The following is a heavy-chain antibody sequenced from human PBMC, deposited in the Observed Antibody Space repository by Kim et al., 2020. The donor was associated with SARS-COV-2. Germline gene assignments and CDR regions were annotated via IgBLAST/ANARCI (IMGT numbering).Heavy chain of an antibody. Sequence: SETLSLTCTVSGVSITTSGYYRGWIRQPPGKGLEWIGNVYYTGGTYYRPSLNSRLTISLDTSNNQFSLKLSSVTASDTAIYFCATYNYVSGTYRYLDSWGRGTLVTVSS. V-gene: IGHV4-39*01. J-gene: IGHJ4*01. CDR2: VYYTGGT. CDR1: GVSITTSGYY. CDR3: ATYNYVSGTYRYLDS. D-gene: IGHD3-16*02.